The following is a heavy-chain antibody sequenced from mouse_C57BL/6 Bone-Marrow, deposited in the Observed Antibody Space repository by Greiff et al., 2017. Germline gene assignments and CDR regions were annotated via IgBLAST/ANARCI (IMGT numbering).Heavy chain of an antibody. CDR3: TTEEGNLFDY. J-gene: IGHJ2*01. CDR2: IDPENGDT. V-gene: IGHV14-4*01. D-gene: IGHD2-1*01. CDR1: GFNIKDDY. Sequence: VQLQQSGAELVRPGASVKLSCTASGFNIKDDYMHWVKPRPEQGLEWIGWIDPENGDTEYASKFQGKATITEDTSSNTAYLQLSSLTSEDTSVYYCTTEEGNLFDYWGQGTPLTVSS.